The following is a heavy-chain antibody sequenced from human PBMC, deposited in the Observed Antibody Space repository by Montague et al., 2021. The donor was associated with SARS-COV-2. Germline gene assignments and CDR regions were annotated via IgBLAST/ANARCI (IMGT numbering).Heavy chain of an antibody. V-gene: IGHV4-34*01. CDR2: INHSGST. Sequence: SETLSLTCTVSGGSISSYYWSWIRQPPGKGLEWIGEINHSGSTNYNPSLKSRVSISVDTSKNQFSLTLSSVTAADTAVYFCARGPDRTSYLNGMDVWGQGTPVTVSS. D-gene: IGHD1-14*01. CDR3: ARGPDRTSYLNGMDV. J-gene: IGHJ6*02. CDR1: GGSISSYY.